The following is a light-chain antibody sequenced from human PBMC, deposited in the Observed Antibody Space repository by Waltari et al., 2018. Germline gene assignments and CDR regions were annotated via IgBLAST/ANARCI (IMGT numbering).Light chain of an antibody. CDR2: DVS. Sequence: EIMLTQSPGTLSMSPAARATRSCRASQIISRALAWYQQKPGQAPRLLIYDVSTRASGIPDRFSGSGSGTDFSLTISRLEPEDFAVYYCQHYVRLPVTFGQGTKLEFK. CDR1: QIISRA. J-gene: IGKJ1*01. V-gene: IGKV3-20*01. CDR3: QHYVRLPVT.